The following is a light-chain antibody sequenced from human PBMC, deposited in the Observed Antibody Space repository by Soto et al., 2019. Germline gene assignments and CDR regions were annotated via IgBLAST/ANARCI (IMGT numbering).Light chain of an antibody. J-gene: IGKJ5*01. CDR3: QQVNNYPIT. CDR2: IAS. CDR1: QGISSW. Sequence: IKMYQSPFSVSASLGDRVTLTCRASQGISSWLAWYQQKPGKAPKLLMYIASTLQTGVPSRFTGSQSGTEFTLTITSLQPEDFATYYCQQVNNYPITFGQVTLLEIK. V-gene: IGKV1-12*01.